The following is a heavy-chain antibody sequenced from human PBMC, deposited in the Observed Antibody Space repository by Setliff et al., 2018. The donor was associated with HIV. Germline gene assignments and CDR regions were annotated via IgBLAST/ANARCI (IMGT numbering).Heavy chain of an antibody. CDR1: GGSISSSSYY. J-gene: IGHJ5*02. CDR3: ASAPLYYFDGSGYLGA. D-gene: IGHD3-22*01. V-gene: IGHV4-39*07. CDR2: IFYTGST. Sequence: SETLSLTCTVSGGSISSSSYYWDWIRQPPGKSLEWVGSIFYTGSTNYRPSLESRVSMSVDTSKKQFSLKLTSVTISDAAVYYCASAPLYYFDGSGYLGAWGQGTLVTVSS.